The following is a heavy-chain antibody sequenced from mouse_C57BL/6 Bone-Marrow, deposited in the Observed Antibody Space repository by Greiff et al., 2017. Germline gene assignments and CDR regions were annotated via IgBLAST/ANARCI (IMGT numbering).Heavy chain of an antibody. J-gene: IGHJ4*01. Sequence: QVQLQQPGAELVKPGASVKVSCKASGYTFTSYWMNWVKQRPGQGLEWIGKINPTDSDTNYNQKFKGKATLTVDKSSSTAYMELSGLTSEDSAIYYCAKPLSYYSLDYWGQGTSVTVSS. V-gene: IGHV1-74*01. CDR3: AKPLSYYSLDY. CDR1: GYTFTSYW. D-gene: IGHD6-1*01. CDR2: INPTDSDT.